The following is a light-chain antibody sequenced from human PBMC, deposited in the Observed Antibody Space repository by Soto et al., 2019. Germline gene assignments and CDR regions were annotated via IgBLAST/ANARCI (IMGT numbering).Light chain of an antibody. CDR1: SSDVGGYNY. CDR2: EVS. V-gene: IGLV2-14*01. CDR3: SSYTSNSTRV. J-gene: IGLJ1*01. Sequence: QSALTQPASVSGSPGQSITISCTGTSSDVGGYNYVSWYQQHPGKAPKLMIYEVSNRPSGVSNRFSGSKSGNTASLTISGLQAEDEADYYCSSYTSNSTRVFGTGTQLTVL.